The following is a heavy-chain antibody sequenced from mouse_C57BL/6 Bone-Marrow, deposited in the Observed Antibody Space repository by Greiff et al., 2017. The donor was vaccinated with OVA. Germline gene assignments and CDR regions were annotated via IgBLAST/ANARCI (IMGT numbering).Heavy chain of an antibody. V-gene: IGHV1-81*01. CDR3: ARHYRGYFDY. CDR2: IYPRSGNT. D-gene: IGHD1-1*02. Sequence: QVHVKQSGAELARPGASVKLSCKASGYTFTSYGISWVKQRTGQGLEWIGEIYPRSGNTYYNEKFKGKATLTADKSSSTAYMELRSLTSEDSAVYFCARHYRGYFDYWGQGTTLTVSS. CDR1: GYTFTSYG. J-gene: IGHJ2*01.